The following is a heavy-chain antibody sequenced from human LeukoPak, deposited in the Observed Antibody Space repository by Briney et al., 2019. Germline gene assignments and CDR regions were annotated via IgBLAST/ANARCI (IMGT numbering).Heavy chain of an antibody. J-gene: IGHJ4*02. CDR1: GGSFSGYY. V-gene: IGHV4-34*01. CDR2: INHSGST. D-gene: IGHD5-18*01. Sequence: SETLSLTCDVYGGSFSGYYWSWIRQPPGKGLEWIGEINHSGSTNYNPSLKSRVTISVDTSKNRFSLKLSSVTAADTAVYYCARVHRAGYSYVYCDFWGQGTLVTVSS. CDR3: ARVHRAGYSYVYCDF.